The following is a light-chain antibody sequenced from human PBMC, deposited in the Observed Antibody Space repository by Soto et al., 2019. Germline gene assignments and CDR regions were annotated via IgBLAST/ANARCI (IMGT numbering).Light chain of an antibody. CDR2: DAS. J-gene: IGKJ2*02. CDR1: QSISSW. V-gene: IGKV1-5*01. Sequence: DIQTTQSPSTLSASIGDRVTITCRASQSISSWLAWYQQKPGRAPKLLIYDASSLESGVPSRFSGSGSGTEFTLTISSLQPDDFATYYCQQYKTYPCTFGQGTRLEIK. CDR3: QQYKTYPCT.